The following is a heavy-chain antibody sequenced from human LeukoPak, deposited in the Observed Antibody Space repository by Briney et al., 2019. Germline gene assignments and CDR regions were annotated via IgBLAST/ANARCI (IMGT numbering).Heavy chain of an antibody. Sequence: GGSLRLSCAASGFTFSSYAMSWARQAPGKGLEWVSAISGSGGSTYYADSVKGRFTISRDNSKNTLYLQMNSLRAEDTAVYYCAKVLYDSSGYYYRGGFWFDPWGQGTLVTVSS. J-gene: IGHJ5*02. D-gene: IGHD3-22*01. CDR2: ISGSGGST. V-gene: IGHV3-23*01. CDR1: GFTFSSYA. CDR3: AKVLYDSSGYYYRGGFWFDP.